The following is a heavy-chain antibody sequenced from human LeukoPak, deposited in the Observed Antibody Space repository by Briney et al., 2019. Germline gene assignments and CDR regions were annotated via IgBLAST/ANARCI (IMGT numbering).Heavy chain of an antibody. Sequence: ASVKVSCEASGDTLTGHYMHWIRQAPGQGLEWMGWISAYNGNTNYAQKLQGRVTMTTDTSTSTAYMELRSLRSDDTAVYYCARHITMVRGVMVYWGQGTLVTVSS. V-gene: IGHV1-18*04. D-gene: IGHD3-10*01. CDR3: ARHITMVRGVMVY. CDR1: GDTLTGHY. CDR2: ISAYNGNT. J-gene: IGHJ4*02.